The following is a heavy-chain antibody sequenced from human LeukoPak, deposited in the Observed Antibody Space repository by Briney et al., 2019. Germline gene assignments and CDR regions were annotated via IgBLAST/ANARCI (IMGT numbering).Heavy chain of an antibody. J-gene: IGHJ4*02. Sequence: GGSLRLSCAASGFSFSTQRMHWVRQAPGKGLVWVSRIASDGSSTTYADSVKGRFSISRDNAKNTLYLQMNSLRVEDTAVYYCARGRPHGNDYWGQGTLVTVSS. D-gene: IGHD4-23*01. V-gene: IGHV3-74*01. CDR3: ARGRPHGNDY. CDR2: IASDGSST. CDR1: GFSFSTQR.